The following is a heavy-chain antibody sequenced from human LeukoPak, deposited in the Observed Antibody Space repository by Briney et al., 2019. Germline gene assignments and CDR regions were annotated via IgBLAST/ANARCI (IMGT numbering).Heavy chain of an antibody. CDR3: ARASLVGATPLFDY. Sequence: TGGSLRLSCAASGFTFSSYGMSWVRQAPGKGLEWIGSIYYSGSTYYNPSLKSRVTISVDTSKNRFSLKLSSVTAADTAVYYCARASLVGATPLFDYWGQGTLVTVSS. CDR1: GFTFSSYG. CDR2: IYYSGST. D-gene: IGHD1-26*01. J-gene: IGHJ4*02. V-gene: IGHV4-39*07.